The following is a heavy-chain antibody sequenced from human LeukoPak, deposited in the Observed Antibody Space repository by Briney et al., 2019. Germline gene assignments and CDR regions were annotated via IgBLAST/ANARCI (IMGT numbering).Heavy chain of an antibody. J-gene: IGHJ6*02. D-gene: IGHD4-17*01. CDR1: GFTFSSYS. CDR3: AKDRGGAVTTPWGMDV. V-gene: IGHV3-48*02. CDR2: ISSRSGSTI. Sequence: GGSLRLSCAASGFTFSSYSMNWVREAPGRGLERVSYISSRSGSTIYYAGSVKGRFTISRDNAKNSLYPKRNSLRDEDTTVYYCAKDRGGAVTTPWGMDVWGQGTTVSVSS.